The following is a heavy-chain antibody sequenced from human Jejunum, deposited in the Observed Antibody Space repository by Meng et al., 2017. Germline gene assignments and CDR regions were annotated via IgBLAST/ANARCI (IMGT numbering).Heavy chain of an antibody. CDR3: ARDYNDGSGRLDY. CDR1: GFTFDSYA. CDR2: MTGSGLTT. D-gene: IGHD3-22*01. J-gene: IGHJ4*02. V-gene: IGHV3-23*04. Sequence: VVCGGALVQPGWSLRLSLATAGFTFDSYALIWVRQAPEKGLEWVSSMTGSGLTTYYADSVKGRFTISRDNSKNMLYLQMNSLRPEDTAVYYCARDYNDGSGRLDYWGQGTLVTVSS.